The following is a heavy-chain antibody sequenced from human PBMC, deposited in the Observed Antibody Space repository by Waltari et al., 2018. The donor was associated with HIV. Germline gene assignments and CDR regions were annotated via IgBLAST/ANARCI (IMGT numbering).Heavy chain of an antibody. CDR1: GFTFSSYG. V-gene: IGHV3-30*18. D-gene: IGHD5-18*01. J-gene: IGHJ6*02. CDR3: AKPAAMASYGMDV. Sequence: QVQLVESGGGVVQPGRSLRLSCAASGFTFSSYGMHWVRQAPGKRLEWVAVISYDGSNKYYADSVKGRFTIARDNSKNTLYLQMNSLRAEDTAVYYCAKPAAMASYGMDVWGQGTTVTVSS. CDR2: ISYDGSNK.